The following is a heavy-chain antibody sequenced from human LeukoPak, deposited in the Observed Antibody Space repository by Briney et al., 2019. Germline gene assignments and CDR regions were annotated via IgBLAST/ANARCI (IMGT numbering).Heavy chain of an antibody. V-gene: IGHV3-23*01. CDR1: GFTFSHHG. Sequence: GGTLRLSCAASGFTFSHHGMNWVRQAPGKGLEWVSGVGPSGARTYYADSVKGRFTVSRDNSKNMVFLQMNSLRAEDTAVYYCARDRYCSGIWGQGTLVTVSS. CDR2: VGPSGART. CDR3: ARDRYCSGI. J-gene: IGHJ4*02. D-gene: IGHD2-15*01.